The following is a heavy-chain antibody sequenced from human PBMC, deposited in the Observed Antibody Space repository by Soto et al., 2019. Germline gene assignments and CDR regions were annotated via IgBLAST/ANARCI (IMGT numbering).Heavy chain of an antibody. Sequence: GESLKISCKGVGYTFPTYWIGWVRQMPGKGLEWMGLIYPDDSDTKYSPSFQGQVTISVDKSTSTAFLQWRSLKASDTAMYYCARYSSSWYGFSPTYGMDVWGQGTTVTVSS. CDR2: IYPDDSDT. D-gene: IGHD6-13*01. CDR1: GYTFPTYW. J-gene: IGHJ6*02. V-gene: IGHV5-51*01. CDR3: ARYSSSWYGFSPTYGMDV.